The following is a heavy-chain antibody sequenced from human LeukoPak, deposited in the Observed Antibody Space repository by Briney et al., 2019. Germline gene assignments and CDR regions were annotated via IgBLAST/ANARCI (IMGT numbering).Heavy chain of an antibody. V-gene: IGHV4-4*02. CDR2: IYYSGST. CDR1: GGSISSSNW. J-gene: IGHJ6*03. Sequence: PSETLSLTCAVSGGSISSSNWWSWVRQPPGKGLEWIGYIYYSGSTNYNPSLKSRVTISVDTPKNQFSLKLSSVTAADTAVYYCARDANIAAAGKYYYYMDVWGKGTTVTISS. CDR3: ARDANIAAAGKYYYYMDV. D-gene: IGHD6-13*01.